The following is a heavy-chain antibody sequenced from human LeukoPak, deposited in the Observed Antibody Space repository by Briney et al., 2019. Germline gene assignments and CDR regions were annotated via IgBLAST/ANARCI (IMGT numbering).Heavy chain of an antibody. CDR2: ISDDSNYI. V-gene: IGHV3-21*01. J-gene: IGHJ4*02. Sequence: GGSLRLSCAASGFTFSTYSGNWIRQAPGKGLEWVSSISDDSNYIFYADSVKGRFTISRDNAKNTLYLHMNSLRAEDTAVYYCARADYYDSSGSDYWGQGTLVTVSS. CDR3: ARADYYDSSGSDY. D-gene: IGHD3-22*01. CDR1: GFTFSTYS.